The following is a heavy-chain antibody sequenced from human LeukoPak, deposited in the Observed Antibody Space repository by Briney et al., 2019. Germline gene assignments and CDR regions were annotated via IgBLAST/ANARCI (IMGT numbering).Heavy chain of an antibody. D-gene: IGHD2-15*01. Sequence: SETLSLTCAVYGGSFSGYYWSWIRQPPGKGLEWIGEINHSGSTNYNPSLKSRVTISVDTSKNQFSLKLSSVTAAGTAVYYCARALLEFRVVVAADSGRWFDPWGQGTLVTVSS. J-gene: IGHJ5*02. CDR1: GGSFSGYY. CDR2: INHSGST. V-gene: IGHV4-34*01. CDR3: ARALLEFRVVVAADSGRWFDP.